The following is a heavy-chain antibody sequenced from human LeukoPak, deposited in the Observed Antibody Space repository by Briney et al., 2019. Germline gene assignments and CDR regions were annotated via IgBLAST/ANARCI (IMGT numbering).Heavy chain of an antibody. J-gene: IGHJ4*02. CDR1: GGSFSGYY. D-gene: IGHD4-17*01. CDR3: ARAVPGAGYFDY. V-gene: IGHV4-34*01. CDR2: INHSGST. Sequence: PSETLSLTCAVYGGSFSGYYWSWIRQPPGKGLEWIGEINHSGSTNYNPSLKSRVTISVDTSKNQFSLKLSSVTAADTAVYYCARAVPGAGYFDYWGQGTLVTVSS.